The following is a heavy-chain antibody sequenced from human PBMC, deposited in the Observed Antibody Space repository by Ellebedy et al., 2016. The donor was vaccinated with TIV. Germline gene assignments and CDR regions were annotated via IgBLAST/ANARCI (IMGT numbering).Heavy chain of an antibody. CDR2: IYSDGSST. D-gene: IGHD2-15*01. V-gene: IGHV3-74*01. CDR3: ARAPGGWFDP. J-gene: IGHJ5*02. CDR1: GFTFSSYW. Sequence: GESLKISCAAFGFTFSSYWMHWVRQAPGKGLVWVSRIYSDGSSTSYADSVKGRFTISRDNAKNTLYLQMNSLRAEDTAVYYCARAPGGWFDPWGQGTLVTVSS.